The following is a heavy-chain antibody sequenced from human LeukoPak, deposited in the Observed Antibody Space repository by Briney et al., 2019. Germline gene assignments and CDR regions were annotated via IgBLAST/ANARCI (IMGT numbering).Heavy chain of an antibody. V-gene: IGHV1-8*03. CDR3: AREGDSDAFDI. CDR2: MNPNSGNT. CDR1: GYTFSSYD. J-gene: IGHJ3*02. Sequence: ASVKVSCKASGYTFSSYDINWVRQATGQGLEWMGWMNPNSGNTGYAQKFQGRVTITRNTSISTAYMELSSLRSEDTAVYYCAREGDSDAFDIWGQGTMVTVSS. D-gene: IGHD2-21*02.